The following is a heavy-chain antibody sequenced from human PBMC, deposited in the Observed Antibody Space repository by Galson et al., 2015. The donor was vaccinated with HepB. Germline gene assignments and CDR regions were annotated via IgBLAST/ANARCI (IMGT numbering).Heavy chain of an antibody. CDR3: ARIGYRSSSFDY. CDR1: GFTFTNYW. D-gene: IGHD6-6*01. CDR2: IKQDGSEN. Sequence: SLRLSCAASGFTFTNYWMSWVRQAPGKGLEWVANIKQDGSENDYVDSLKGRFTLSRDNAKNSVYLQMDSLRDEDTAVYYCARIGYRSSSFDYWGQGILVTVSS. J-gene: IGHJ4*02. V-gene: IGHV3-7*03.